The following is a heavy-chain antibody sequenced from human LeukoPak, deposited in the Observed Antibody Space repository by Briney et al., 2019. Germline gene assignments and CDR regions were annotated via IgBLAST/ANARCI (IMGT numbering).Heavy chain of an antibody. D-gene: IGHD2-15*01. CDR1: GGTFSGYA. Sequence: GSSVKVSCKASGGTFSGYAINWVRQAPGQGLEWMGWINPKNGDTNYAQKFQGRVTMTRDTSISTVYMELNRLTSDDTALYYCARVGYCSGDRCYLHFDYWGQGTLVTVSS. J-gene: IGHJ4*02. V-gene: IGHV1-2*02. CDR2: INPKNGDT. CDR3: ARVGYCSGDRCYLHFDY.